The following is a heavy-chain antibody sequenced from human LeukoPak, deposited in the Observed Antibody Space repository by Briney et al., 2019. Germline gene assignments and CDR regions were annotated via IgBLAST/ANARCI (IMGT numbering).Heavy chain of an antibody. CDR3: AKALLDRYSRVWFDP. Sequence: GGSLSLSCAASGFTFSSYAMSGARQARGRGLEWVSAISGSGGSTYYADSVKGRFTISRDNSKNTLYLQMNSLRAEDTAVYYCAKALLDRYSRVWFDPWGQGTLVTVSS. V-gene: IGHV3-23*01. CDR2: ISGSGGST. CDR1: GFTFSSYA. D-gene: IGHD2-15*01. J-gene: IGHJ5*02.